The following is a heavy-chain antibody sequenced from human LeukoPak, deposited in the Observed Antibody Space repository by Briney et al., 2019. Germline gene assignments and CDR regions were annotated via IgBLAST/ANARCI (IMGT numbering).Heavy chain of an antibody. J-gene: IGHJ4*02. Sequence: GRSLRLSCAASGFTFDDYAMHGVRQAPGKGLEWVSGISWNSGSIGYADSVKGRFTISRDNAKNSLYLQMNSLRAEDTALYYCAKNYYDSSGYYGSVDYWGQGTLVTVSS. D-gene: IGHD3-22*01. CDR2: ISWNSGSI. CDR1: GFTFDDYA. CDR3: AKNYYDSSGYYGSVDY. V-gene: IGHV3-9*01.